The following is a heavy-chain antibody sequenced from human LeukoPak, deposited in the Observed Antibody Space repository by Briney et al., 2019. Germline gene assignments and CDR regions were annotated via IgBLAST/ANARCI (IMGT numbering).Heavy chain of an antibody. CDR3: VRGTPTPGMDY. Sequence: RVASVRVSCKASGYPFSAHFLNWVRRAPGQGLEWMGNIDTTTGNPRYAQDFTGRFVFSLDTSVSTAYLQITSLKADDTAAYYCVRGTPTPGMDYWGQGTQVTVSS. CDR1: GYPFSAHF. J-gene: IGHJ4*02. D-gene: IGHD3-10*01. CDR2: IDTTTGNP. V-gene: IGHV7-4-1*02.